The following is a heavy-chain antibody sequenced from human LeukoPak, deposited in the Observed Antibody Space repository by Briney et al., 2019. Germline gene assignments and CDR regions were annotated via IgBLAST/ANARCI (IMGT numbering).Heavy chain of an antibody. V-gene: IGHV3-23*01. Sequence: PGGSLRLSCAASGFTFSSYEMNWVRQAPGKGLEWVSAISGSGGSTYYADSVKGRFTISRDNSKNTLYLQMNSLRAEDTAVYYCAKGGRLQQLAGGAFDIWGQGTMVTVSS. CDR1: GFTFSSYE. CDR3: AKGGRLQQLAGGAFDI. D-gene: IGHD6-6*01. CDR2: ISGSGGST. J-gene: IGHJ3*02.